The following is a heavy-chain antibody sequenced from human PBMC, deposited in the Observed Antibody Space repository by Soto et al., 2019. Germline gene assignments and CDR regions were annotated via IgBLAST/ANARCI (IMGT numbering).Heavy chain of an antibody. D-gene: IGHD3-10*01. CDR3: AESGGVRGVIKNHPEQTYYYYGMDV. CDR1: GFTFSSYS. J-gene: IGHJ6*02. Sequence: PGGSLSLSCAASGFTFSSYSMNWVRQAPGKGLEWVSSISSSSSYIYYADSVKGRFTISRDNAKNSLYLQMNSLRAEDTAVYYCAESGGVRGVIKNHPEQTYYYYGMDVWGQGTTVTVSS. V-gene: IGHV3-21*01. CDR2: ISSSSSYI.